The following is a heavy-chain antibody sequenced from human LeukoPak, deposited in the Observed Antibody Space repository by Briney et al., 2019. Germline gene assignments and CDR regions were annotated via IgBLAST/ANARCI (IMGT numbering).Heavy chain of an antibody. CDR1: GGSISSSSYY. CDR2: IYYSGST. CDR3: AREDYGGNSRNDAFDI. J-gene: IGHJ3*02. V-gene: IGHV4-39*07. Sequence: SETLSLTCTVSGGSISSSSYYWGWIRQPPGKGLEWIGSIYYSGSTYYNPSLKSRVTISLDTSKNQFSLKLSSVTAADTAVYYCAREDYGGNSRNDAFDIWGQGTMVTVSS. D-gene: IGHD4-23*01.